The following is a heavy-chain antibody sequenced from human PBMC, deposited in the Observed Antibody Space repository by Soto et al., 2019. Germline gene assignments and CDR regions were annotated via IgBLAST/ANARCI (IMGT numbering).Heavy chain of an antibody. CDR3: AKDLISSGWSTWFDP. V-gene: IGHV3-23*01. Sequence: EVQLLESGGGLVQPGGSLRLSCAASGFTFSSYAMTWVRQAPGKGLEWVSVISGSGGSAQYADSVRGRFTISRDNAWEIVYLHMNSLRVEDTAIYYCAKDLISSGWSTWFDPRGQGTLVTVSS. J-gene: IGHJ5*02. CDR1: GFTFSSYA. CDR2: ISGSGGSA. D-gene: IGHD6-19*01.